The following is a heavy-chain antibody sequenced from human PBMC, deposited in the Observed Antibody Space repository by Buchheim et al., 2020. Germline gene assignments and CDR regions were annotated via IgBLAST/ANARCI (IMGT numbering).Heavy chain of an antibody. CDR1: GFTFSSYA. CDR3: AKGVYGSGSYPTSWFDP. V-gene: IGHV3-23*01. J-gene: IGHJ5*02. Sequence: EVQLLESGGGLVQPGGSLRLSCAASGFTFSSYAMSWVRQAPGKGLEWVSAISGSGGSTYYADSVKGRFTISRDTSKNTLYLQMNSLRAEDTAVYYCAKGVYGSGSYPTSWFDPWGQGTL. D-gene: IGHD3-10*01. CDR2: ISGSGGST.